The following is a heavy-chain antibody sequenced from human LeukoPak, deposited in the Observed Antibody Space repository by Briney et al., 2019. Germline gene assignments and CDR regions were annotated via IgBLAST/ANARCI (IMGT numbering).Heavy chain of an antibody. Sequence: SETLSLTCTVSGGSISSYYWSWIRQPPGKGLEWIGSIYYSGSTYYNPSLKSRVTISVDTSKNQFSLKLSSVTAADTAVYYCARESYGSGWYKWFDSWGQGTLVTVSS. CDR1: GGSISSYY. J-gene: IGHJ5*01. V-gene: IGHV4-59*05. CDR3: ARESYGSGWYKWFDS. D-gene: IGHD6-19*01. CDR2: IYYSGST.